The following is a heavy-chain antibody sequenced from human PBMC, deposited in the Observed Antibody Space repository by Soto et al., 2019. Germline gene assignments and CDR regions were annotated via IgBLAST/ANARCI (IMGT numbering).Heavy chain of an antibody. Sequence: GGSLRLSCAASGFTFRSYAMSWVRQAPGKGLEWVSGISGSGISTHYADSVKGRFTVSRDNSKNTLYLQMNSLRAEDTAIYHCARDINSGSFDYWGQGTLVTVSS. CDR2: ISGSGIST. CDR1: GFTFRSYA. CDR3: ARDINSGSFDY. V-gene: IGHV3-23*01. D-gene: IGHD3-22*01. J-gene: IGHJ4*02.